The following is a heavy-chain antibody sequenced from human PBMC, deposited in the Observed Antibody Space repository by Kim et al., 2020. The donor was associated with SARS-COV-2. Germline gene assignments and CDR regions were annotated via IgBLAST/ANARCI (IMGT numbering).Heavy chain of an antibody. CDR3: ARGLGYCSSTSCYWDAFDI. CDR2: ISSSSSYI. Sequence: GGSLRLSCAASGFTFSSYSMNWVRQAPGKGLEWVSSISSSSSYIYYADSVKGRFTISRDNAKNSLYLQMNSLRAEDTAVYYCARGLGYCSSTSCYWDAFDIWGQGTMVTVSS. CDR1: GFTFSSYS. V-gene: IGHV3-21*01. D-gene: IGHD2-2*01. J-gene: IGHJ3*02.